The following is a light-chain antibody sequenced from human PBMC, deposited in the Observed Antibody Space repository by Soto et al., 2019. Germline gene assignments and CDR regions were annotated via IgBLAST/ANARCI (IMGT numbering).Light chain of an antibody. V-gene: IGKV1-5*03. CDR2: LAS. J-gene: IGKJ1*01. CDR1: HSISRW. Sequence: DIQMTQSPSTLSASVGDSVSITCRASHSISRWVAWYQQKPGKAPKLLIYLASVLENGVPSRFSGSGSGTEFTLTINSLQPDDFGTYYCQQYNNYVWTFGQGTKVEL. CDR3: QQYNNYVWT.